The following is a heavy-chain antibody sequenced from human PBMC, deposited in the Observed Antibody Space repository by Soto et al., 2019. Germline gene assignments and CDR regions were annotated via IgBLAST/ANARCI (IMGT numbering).Heavy chain of an antibody. CDR1: GFTFSNYA. D-gene: IGHD4-17*01. CDR2: ISGSAIST. CDR3: AKDYGDYRDY. Sequence: GGSLRLSCAASGFTFSNYAMSWVRQAPGKGLEWVSSISGSAISTYYADSVKGRFTISRDNSKNTLYLQMNSLRADDTAVYYCAKDYGDYRDYWGQGTLVTVSS. J-gene: IGHJ4*02. V-gene: IGHV3-23*01.